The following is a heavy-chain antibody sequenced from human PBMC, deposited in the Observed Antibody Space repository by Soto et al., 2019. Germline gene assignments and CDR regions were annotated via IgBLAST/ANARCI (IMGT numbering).Heavy chain of an antibody. Sequence: GGSLRLSCAASGFTFSSSAMSWIRQAPGRGLEWVSYIGRTSTYTNYADSVKGRFTISRDNAKNSLYLQMNSLRAEDTAVYYCARDADILTGSDAFDIWGQGTMVTVSS. CDR1: GFTFSSSA. D-gene: IGHD3-9*01. CDR3: ARDADILTGSDAFDI. V-gene: IGHV3-11*05. CDR2: IGRTSTYT. J-gene: IGHJ3*02.